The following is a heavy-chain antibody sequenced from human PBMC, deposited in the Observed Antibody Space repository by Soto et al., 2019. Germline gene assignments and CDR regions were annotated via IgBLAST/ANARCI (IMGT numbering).Heavy chain of an antibody. D-gene: IGHD3-22*01. V-gene: IGHV1-69*13. J-gene: IGHJ3*02. CDR2: IIPIFGTA. CDR1: GGTFSCYA. CDR3: ASGLITMIVVVPDAFDI. Sequence: SVKVSCKASGGTFSCYAISWVRQAPGQGLEWMGGIIPIFGTANYAQKFQGRVTITADESTSTAYMELSSLRSEDTAVYYCASGLITMIVVVPDAFDIWGQRTMVTVSS.